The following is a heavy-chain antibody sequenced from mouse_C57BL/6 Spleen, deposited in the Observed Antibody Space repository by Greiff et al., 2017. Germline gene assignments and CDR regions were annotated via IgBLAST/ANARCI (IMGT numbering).Heavy chain of an antibody. V-gene: IGHV5-4*01. D-gene: IGHD1-1*01. CDR3: AREGSSYYFDY. CDR1: GFTFSSYA. J-gene: IGHJ2*01. Sequence: LVESGGGLVKPGGSLKLSCAASGFTFSSYAMSWVRQTPEKRLEWVATISDGGSYTYYPDNVKGRFTISRDNAKNNLYLQMSHLKSEDTAMYYCAREGSSYYFDYWGQGTTLTVSS. CDR2: ISDGGSYT.